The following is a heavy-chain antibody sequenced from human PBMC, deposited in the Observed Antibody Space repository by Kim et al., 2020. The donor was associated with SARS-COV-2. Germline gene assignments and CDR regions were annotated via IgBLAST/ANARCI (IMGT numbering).Heavy chain of an antibody. CDR2: INHSGST. D-gene: IGHD2-2*01. Sequence: SETLSLTCAVYGGSFSGYYWSWIRQPPGKGLEWIGEINHSGSTNYNPSLKSRVTISVDTSKNQFSLKLSSVTAADTAVYYCAREVYCSSTSCLYFGYYGMDVWGQGTTVTVSS. J-gene: IGHJ6*02. CDR3: AREVYCSSTSCLYFGYYGMDV. CDR1: GGSFSGYY. V-gene: IGHV4-34*01.